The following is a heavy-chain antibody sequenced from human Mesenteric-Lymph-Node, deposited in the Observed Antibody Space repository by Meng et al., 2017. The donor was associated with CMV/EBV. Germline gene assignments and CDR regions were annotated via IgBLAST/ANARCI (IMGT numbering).Heavy chain of an antibody. Sequence: GESLKISCAASGFTFNNYWMNWVRQAPGKGLEWVANIKQDGGEKNYVDSVKGRFTISRDYAQNSLYLQMNSLRAEDTALYYCARDLGYYYDSSGYLDGFDYWGQGTLVTVSS. D-gene: IGHD3-22*01. J-gene: IGHJ4*02. CDR3: ARDLGYYYDSSGYLDGFDY. CDR2: IKQDGGEK. CDR1: GFTFNNYW. V-gene: IGHV3-7*03.